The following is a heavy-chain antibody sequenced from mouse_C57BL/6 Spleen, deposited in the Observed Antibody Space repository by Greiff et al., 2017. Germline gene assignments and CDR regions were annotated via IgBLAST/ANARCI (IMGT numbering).Heavy chain of an antibody. CDR3: ARSKYSNFPCYFDY. CDR2: IYPGSGST. J-gene: IGHJ2*01. CDR1: GYTFTSYW. Sequence: QVQLQQPGAELVKPGASVKMSCKASGYTFTSYWITWVKQRPGQGLEWIGDIYPGSGSTNYNEKFKSKATLTVDTSSSTASMQLSSLTSDDSAVYYCARSKYSNFPCYFDYWGQGTTLTVSS. D-gene: IGHD2-5*01. V-gene: IGHV1-55*01.